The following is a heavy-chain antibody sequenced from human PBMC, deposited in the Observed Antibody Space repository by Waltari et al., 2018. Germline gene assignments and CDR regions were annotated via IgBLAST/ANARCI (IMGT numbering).Heavy chain of an antibody. CDR1: GFSLTTSGVG. Sequence: QITLKESGPTLVKPTQTLTLTCTFSGFSLTTSGVGVGWIRQPPGKALEWLALIYWNDDKRYSPSLKSRLTINKDTTKNQVVLTMTNMDPVDTATYYCAHRDPATNIFDYWGQGTLVTVSS. V-gene: IGHV2-5*01. D-gene: IGHD5-12*01. J-gene: IGHJ4*02. CDR3: AHRDPATNIFDY. CDR2: IYWNDDK.